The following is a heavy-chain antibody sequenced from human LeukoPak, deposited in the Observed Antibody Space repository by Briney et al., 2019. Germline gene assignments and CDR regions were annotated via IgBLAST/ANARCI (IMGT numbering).Heavy chain of an antibody. J-gene: IGHJ4*02. CDR1: GGSFSGYY. Sequence: SETLSLTCAVYGGSFSGYYWSWIRQPPGKGLEWIGEINHSGSTNYNPSLKSRVTISVDTSKNQFSLKLSSVTAADTAVYYCARTLIAAAGPFDYWGQGTLVTVSS. D-gene: IGHD6-13*01. CDR3: ARTLIAAAGPFDY. V-gene: IGHV4-34*01. CDR2: INHSGST.